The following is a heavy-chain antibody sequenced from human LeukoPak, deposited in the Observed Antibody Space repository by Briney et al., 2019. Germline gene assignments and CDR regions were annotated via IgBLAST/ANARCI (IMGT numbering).Heavy chain of an antibody. Sequence: AETLSLTCAVYGGSFSGYYWSWIRQPPGKGLEWIGEKNHSGSTNYNPSLKSRVTISVDTSKNQFSLKLSSVTAADTAVYYCARGKIYSNYVGWFDPWGQGTLVTVSS. CDR1: GGSFSGYY. J-gene: IGHJ5*02. CDR3: ARGKIYSNYVGWFDP. CDR2: KNHSGST. D-gene: IGHD4-11*01. V-gene: IGHV4-34*01.